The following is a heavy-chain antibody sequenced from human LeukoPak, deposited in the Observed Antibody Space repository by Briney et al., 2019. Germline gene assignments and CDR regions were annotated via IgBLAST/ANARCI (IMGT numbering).Heavy chain of an antibody. CDR2: ISGYNGRT. D-gene: IGHD5-18*01. V-gene: IGHV1-18*01. CDR1: GYTFTNYR. J-gene: IGHJ5*02. Sequence: ASVKVSCKASGYTFTNYRITWARQAPGQGLEWMGWISGYNGRTNYAQKLQGRVTMTTDTSTSTAYMELRSLRSDDTAMYYCARVSPHRKISYGYQNWFDPWGQGTLVTVSS. CDR3: ARVSPHRKISYGYQNWFDP.